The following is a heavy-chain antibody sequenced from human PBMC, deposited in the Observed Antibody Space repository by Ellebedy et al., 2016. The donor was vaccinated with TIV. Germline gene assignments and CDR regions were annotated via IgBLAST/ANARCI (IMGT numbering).Heavy chain of an antibody. CDR3: ARDTDRFGELFFDY. CDR1: GFTFTNYW. V-gene: IGHV3-7*01. Sequence: GESLKISCAASGFTFTNYWLSWVRQAPGKGLEWVANIKEDGSEGYYVDSVKGRFTISRDNAKNSLSLQMNSLRDEDTAVYFCARDTDRFGELFFDYWGQGAPVTVSS. D-gene: IGHD3-10*01. CDR2: IKEDGSEG. J-gene: IGHJ4*02.